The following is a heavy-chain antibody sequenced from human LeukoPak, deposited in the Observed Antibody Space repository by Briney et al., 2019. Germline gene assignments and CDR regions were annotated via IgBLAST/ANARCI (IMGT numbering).Heavy chain of an antibody. CDR1: GGTFSSYA. J-gene: IGHJ4*02. D-gene: IGHD3-3*01. CDR2: IIPIFGTA. Sequence: GASVKVSCKASGGTFSSYAISWVRQAPGQGLEWMGGIIPIFGTANYAQKFQGRVTITADESTSTAYMELSSLRSEDTAVYYCAITPGDFWSGYEDYWGQGTLVSVSS. V-gene: IGHV1-69*13. CDR3: AITPGDFWSGYEDY.